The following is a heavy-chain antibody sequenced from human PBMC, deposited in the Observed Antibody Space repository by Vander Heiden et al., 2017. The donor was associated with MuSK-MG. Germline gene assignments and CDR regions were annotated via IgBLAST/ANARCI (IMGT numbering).Heavy chain of an antibody. CDR3: ARLVVWAQGRDY. Sequence: EVQLVGSGGALVQPGGSLGLSCATSGLTGISNFLSWVRLARGKGLEWVSVSVSDGSPYYADSGRGRFTISRDNSKDALYLQRNSLRGEDTAVYYCARLVVWAQGRDYWGQGTLVTVSS. D-gene: IGHD2-15*01. CDR1: GLTGISNF. V-gene: IGHV3-66*01. CDR2: SVSDGSP. J-gene: IGHJ4*02.